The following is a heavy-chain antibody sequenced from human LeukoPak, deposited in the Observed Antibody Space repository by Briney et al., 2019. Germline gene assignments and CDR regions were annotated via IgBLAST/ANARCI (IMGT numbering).Heavy chain of an antibody. CDR2: INHSGST. D-gene: IGHD4/OR15-4a*01. V-gene: IGHV4-34*01. CDR3: ARGPPRDFGASGFYYSY. Sequence: SETLSLTCAIYGGSFSDYYWSWVRQPPGKGLEWIGEINHSGSTNYNPSLMSRVTMSVDTSKNQFSLKLSSVTAADTAVYFCARGPPRDFGASGFYYSYWGQGTRVTVSS. J-gene: IGHJ4*02. CDR1: GGSFSDYY.